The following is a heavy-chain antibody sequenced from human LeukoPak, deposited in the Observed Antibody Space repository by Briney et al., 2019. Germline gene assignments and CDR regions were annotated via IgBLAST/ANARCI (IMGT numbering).Heavy chain of an antibody. CDR3: ARYLAAAGTKNAFDI. V-gene: IGHV4-59*01. Sequence: SETLSLTCPVSGGSISSYYWSWIRQPPGKGLEWIGYIYYSGSTNYNPSLKSRVTISVDTSKNQFSLKLSSVTAADTAVYYCARYLAAAGTKNAFDIWGQGTMVTVSS. D-gene: IGHD6-13*01. CDR2: IYYSGST. CDR1: GGSISSYY. J-gene: IGHJ3*02.